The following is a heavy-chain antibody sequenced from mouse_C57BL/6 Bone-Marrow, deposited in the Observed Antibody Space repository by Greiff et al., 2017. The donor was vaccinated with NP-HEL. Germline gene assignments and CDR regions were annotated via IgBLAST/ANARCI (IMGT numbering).Heavy chain of an antibody. V-gene: IGHV1-63*01. CDR1: GYTFTNYW. Sequence: VQLQQSGAELVRPGTSLTMSCTASGYTFTNYWIGWARQRPGHGLEWIGDIYPGGGYTNYTEKFKGKATLTADKSSSTAYMQFSSLISEDSAVYYCARWGTTVVASFDYWGQGTTLTVSS. J-gene: IGHJ2*01. CDR2: IYPGGGYT. D-gene: IGHD1-1*01. CDR3: ARWGTTVVASFDY.